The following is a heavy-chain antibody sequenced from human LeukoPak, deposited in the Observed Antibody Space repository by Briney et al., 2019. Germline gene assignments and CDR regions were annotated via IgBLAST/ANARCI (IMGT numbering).Heavy chain of an antibody. V-gene: IGHV1-46*01. CDR3: ARGSPNWVGATSHFDY. J-gene: IGHJ4*02. CDR1: GYTFTSYY. D-gene: IGHD1-26*01. Sequence: GASVKVSCKASGYTFTSYYMHWVRQAPGQGLEWMGIINPSGGSTSYAKKFQGRVTMTRDTSTSTGYMELSSLRSEDTAVYYCARGSPNWVGATSHFDYWGQGTLVTVSS. CDR2: INPSGGST.